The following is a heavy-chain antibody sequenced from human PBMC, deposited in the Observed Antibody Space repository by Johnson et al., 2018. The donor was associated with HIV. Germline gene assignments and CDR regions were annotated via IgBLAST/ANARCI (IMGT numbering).Heavy chain of an antibody. CDR1: GFSVSNNY. V-gene: IGHV3-66*01. CDR3: ARDGESQQLPLGDALDV. D-gene: IGHD6-13*01. J-gene: IGHJ3*01. Sequence: MQLVESGGGLFQSGGSLRLSCGASGFSVSNNYMNWVRQAPGKGLEWVSIIYSGGNTYYADSVRGRFTISRDNSKNILYLQMSSLRAEDTAMYYCARDGESQQLPLGDALDVWGQGTLVTVSS. CDR2: IYSGGNT.